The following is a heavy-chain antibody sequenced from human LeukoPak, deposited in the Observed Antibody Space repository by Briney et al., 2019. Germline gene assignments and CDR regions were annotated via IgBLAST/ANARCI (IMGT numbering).Heavy chain of an antibody. CDR2: IYYSGST. D-gene: IGHD6-13*01. V-gene: IGHV4-30-4*01. CDR3: ARGSKKGWSSSWYADY. J-gene: IGHJ4*02. Sequence: SETLSLTCTVSGGSISSGDYYWSWIRQPPGKGLEWNGYIYYSGSTYYNPSLKSRVTISVDTSKNQFSLKLSSVTAADTAVYYCARGSKKGWSSSWYADYWGQGTLVTVSS. CDR1: GGSISSGDYY.